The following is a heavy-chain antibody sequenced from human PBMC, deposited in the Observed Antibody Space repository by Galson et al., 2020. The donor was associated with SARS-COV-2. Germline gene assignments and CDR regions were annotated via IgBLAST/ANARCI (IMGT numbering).Heavy chain of an antibody. J-gene: IGHJ2*01. CDR3: ARANYYDSSGYSDL. CDR1: GFTFSDYY. CDR2: ISSSGSTI. Sequence: GGSLRLSCAASGFTFSDYYMSWIRQAPGKGLEWVSYISSSGSTIYYADSVKGRFTISRDNAKNSLYLQMNSLRAEDTAVYYCARANYYDSSGYSDLWGRGTLVTVSS. V-gene: IGHV3-11*01. D-gene: IGHD3-22*01.